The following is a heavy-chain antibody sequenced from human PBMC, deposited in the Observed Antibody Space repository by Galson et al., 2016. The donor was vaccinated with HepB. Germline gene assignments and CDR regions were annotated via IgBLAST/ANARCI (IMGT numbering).Heavy chain of an antibody. CDR3: AREPVRLDGLLTGLPKNPDH. Sequence: SLRLSCAASGFTFSRYEMNWVRQAPGKGLEWVSYISSSGTPIYYADSVKGRFTISRDNAKNSLYLQMNSLRAEDTAVYYCAREPVRLDGLLTGLPKNPDHWGQGTLVTVSS. CDR2: ISSSGTPI. J-gene: IGHJ5*02. V-gene: IGHV3-48*03. CDR1: GFTFSRYE. D-gene: IGHD3-9*01.